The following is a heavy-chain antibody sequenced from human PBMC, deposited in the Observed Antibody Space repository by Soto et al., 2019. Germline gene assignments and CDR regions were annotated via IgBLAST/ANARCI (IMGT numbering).Heavy chain of an antibody. CDR2: SIPFFGTT. J-gene: IGHJ4*02. CDR1: GGSFSIYS. Sequence: QVQLVQSGAEVKKSGSSVKVSCKASGGSFSIYSITWVRQAPGQGLEWMGGSIPFFGTTKYAQKFQGRVTITADESTNTAYMELNSLTSDDTAVYYCAREAGLQLVDYWGQGTLVTVSS. CDR3: AREAGLQLVDY. V-gene: IGHV1-69*12. D-gene: IGHD6-13*01.